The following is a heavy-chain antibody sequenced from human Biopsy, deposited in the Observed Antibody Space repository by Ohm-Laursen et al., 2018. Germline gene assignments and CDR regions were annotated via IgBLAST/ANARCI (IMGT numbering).Heavy chain of an antibody. D-gene: IGHD3-22*01. CDR1: GYSFTSYW. CDR3: ARQDDSSGYYTFDY. V-gene: IGHV5-51*01. CDR2: IFPGDSDT. J-gene: IGHJ4*02. Sequence: ESLKISCKGSGYSFTSYWIGWARQMPGKGLEWMGIIFPGDSDTKYSPSFQGQVTVSADMSLSTAYLQWTSLKASDTALYYCARQDDSSGYYTFDYWGQGTLVTVSS.